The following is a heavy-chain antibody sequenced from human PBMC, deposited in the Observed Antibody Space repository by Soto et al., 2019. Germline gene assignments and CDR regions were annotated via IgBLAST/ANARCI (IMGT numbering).Heavy chain of an antibody. CDR3: ARRYYDFWSGYRSYYYYGMDV. J-gene: IGHJ6*02. D-gene: IGHD3-3*01. V-gene: IGHV1-8*01. Sequence: GASVKVSCKASGYTFTSYDINWVRQATGQGLEWMGWMNPNRGNTGYAQKFQGRVTMTRNTSISTAYMELSSLRSEDTAVYYCARRYYDFWSGYRSYYYYGMDVWGQGTTVTVSS. CDR2: MNPNRGNT. CDR1: GYTFTSYD.